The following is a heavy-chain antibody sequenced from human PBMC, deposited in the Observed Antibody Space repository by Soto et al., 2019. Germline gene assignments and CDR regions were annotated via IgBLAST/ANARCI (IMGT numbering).Heavy chain of an antibody. CDR2: INGDGRTT. J-gene: IGHJ3*02. Sequence: GGSLRLSCVASGFTFSNYWMHWVRQAPGKGLEWVSRINGDGRTTIYADSVKGRFTISRDNAKNTLYLQMNSLRAEDTAVYYCARAGLGYCTSTSCHPGFDIWGQGTTVTVSS. D-gene: IGHD2-2*01. CDR3: ARAGLGYCTSTSCHPGFDI. V-gene: IGHV3-74*01. CDR1: GFTFSNYW.